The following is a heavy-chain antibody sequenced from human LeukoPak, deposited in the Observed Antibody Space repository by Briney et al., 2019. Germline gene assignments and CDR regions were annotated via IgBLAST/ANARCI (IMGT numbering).Heavy chain of an antibody. D-gene: IGHD4-17*01. CDR1: GGSISSYY. J-gene: IGHJ6*02. CDR3: ARARSPAMDV. Sequence: ASETLSLTCTVSGGSISSYYWSWIRQPPGKGLEWIGYIYYSGSTNYNPSLKSRVTISVDTSKNQFSLKLSSVTAADTAVYYCARARSPAMDVWGQGTTVTVSS. CDR2: IYYSGST. V-gene: IGHV4-59*08.